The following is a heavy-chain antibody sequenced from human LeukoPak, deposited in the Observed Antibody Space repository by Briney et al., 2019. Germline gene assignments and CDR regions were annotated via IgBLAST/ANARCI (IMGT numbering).Heavy chain of an antibody. J-gene: IGHJ6*03. D-gene: IGHD3-10*01. CDR1: GYTFTSYY. CDR3: AKVAGSGSYYTYYYYYMDV. CDR2: IIPSDGYT. Sequence: ASVKVSCKASGYTFTSYYMHWVRQAPGPGLEWMGTIIPSDGYTSYAQRFQDRVTMTRDMSSSTVYMELSSLRSEDTAVYYCAKVAGSGSYYTYYYYYMDVWGKGTTVTISS. V-gene: IGHV1-46*01.